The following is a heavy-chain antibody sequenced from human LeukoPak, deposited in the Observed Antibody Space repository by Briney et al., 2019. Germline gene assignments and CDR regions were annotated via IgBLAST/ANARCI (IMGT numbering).Heavy chain of an antibody. J-gene: IGHJ6*02. D-gene: IGHD6-13*01. Sequence: GGSLRLSCAASGFTFSSYAMHGVRQAPGKGLEWVAVISYDGSNKYYADSVKGRFTISRDNSKNTLYLQMNSLRAEDTAVYYCARDMLRQQLFYGMDVWGQEPTVSVSS. CDR1: GFTFSSYA. V-gene: IGHV3-30-3*01. CDR2: ISYDGSNK. CDR3: ARDMLRQQLFYGMDV.